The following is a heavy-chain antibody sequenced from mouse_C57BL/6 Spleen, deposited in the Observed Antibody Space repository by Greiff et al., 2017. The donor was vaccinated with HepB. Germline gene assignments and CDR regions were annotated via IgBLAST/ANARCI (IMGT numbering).Heavy chain of an antibody. J-gene: IGHJ3*01. CDR3: ARGDDSAWFAY. CDR1: GFTFSDYG. Sequence: EVKVVESGGGLVKPGGSLKLSCAASGFTFSDYGMHWVRQAPEKGLEWVAYISSGSSTIYYADTVKGRFTISRDNAKNTLFLQMTSLRSEDTAMYYCARGDDSAWFAYWGQGTLVTVSA. D-gene: IGHD2-4*01. CDR2: ISSGSSTI. V-gene: IGHV5-17*01.